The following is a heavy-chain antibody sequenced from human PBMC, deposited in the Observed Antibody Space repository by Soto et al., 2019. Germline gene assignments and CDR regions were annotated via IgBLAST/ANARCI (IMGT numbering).Heavy chain of an antibody. CDR2: IIPIFGTA. CDR1: GGTFSSYA. Sequence: SVKVSCKASGGTFSSYAISWVRQAPGQGLEWMGGIIPIFGTANYAQKFQGRVTITADESTSTAYMELSSLRSEDTAVYYCARKVEMATKIDYYYYGMDAWGQGTTVTVS. V-gene: IGHV1-69*13. J-gene: IGHJ6*02. D-gene: IGHD5-12*01. CDR3: ARKVEMATKIDYYYYGMDA.